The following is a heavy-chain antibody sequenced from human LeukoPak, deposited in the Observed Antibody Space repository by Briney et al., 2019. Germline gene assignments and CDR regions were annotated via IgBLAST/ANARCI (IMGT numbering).Heavy chain of an antibody. J-gene: IGHJ4*02. Sequence: SETLSLTCTVSGDSISSYYWSWIRQPPGKGLEWIGYIYYSGSTNYNPSLKSRVTISVDTSKNQFSLKLSSVTAADTAVYYCARGGNRGSPHDYWGQGTLVTVSS. CDR1: GDSISSYY. V-gene: IGHV4-59*01. CDR3: ARGGNRGSPHDY. D-gene: IGHD1-14*01. CDR2: IYYSGST.